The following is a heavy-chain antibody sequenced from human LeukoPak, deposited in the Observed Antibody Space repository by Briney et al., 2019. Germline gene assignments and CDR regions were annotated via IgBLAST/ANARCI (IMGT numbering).Heavy chain of an antibody. CDR2: IYYSGST. V-gene: IGHV4-59*01. Sequence: NPSETLSLTCTVSGGSINSYYWSWIRQPPGKGLEWIGYIYYSGSTNYNPSLKSRVTISVDTSKNQFSLKLSSVTAADTAVYYCARGPKYDFWSGYYWFDPWGQGTLVTVSS. CDR1: GGSINSYY. J-gene: IGHJ5*02. CDR3: ARGPKYDFWSGYYWFDP. D-gene: IGHD3-3*01.